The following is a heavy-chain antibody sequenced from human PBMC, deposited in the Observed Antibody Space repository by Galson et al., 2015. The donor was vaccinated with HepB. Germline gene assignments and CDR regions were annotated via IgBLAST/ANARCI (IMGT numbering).Heavy chain of an antibody. CDR2: IYSGGFT. J-gene: IGHJ4*02. V-gene: IGHV3-66*02. CDR1: GFTVSNNY. D-gene: IGHD3-22*01. CDR3: ARRDYYDY. Sequence: SLRLSCAASGFTVSNNYMSWVRQAPGKGLEWVSVIYSGGFTYYADSVKGRFTISRDNSKNTLFLQMNSLRAEDTAVYYCARRDYYDYWGQGTLVSASS.